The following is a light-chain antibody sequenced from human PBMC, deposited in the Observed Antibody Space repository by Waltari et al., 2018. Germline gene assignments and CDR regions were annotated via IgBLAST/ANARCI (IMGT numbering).Light chain of an antibody. J-gene: IGKJ5*01. CDR3: QQFNNYPST. V-gene: IGKV1-9*01. CDR1: QGVSTY. Sequence: IQLTQSPSSLSASVVDRVPITCRASQGVSTYLAWYQHKPGRAPKLLISAASTLQSGVPSRFSASGSGTDFTLTINSLQPQDFATYYCQQFNNYPSTFGQGTRLEIQ. CDR2: AAS.